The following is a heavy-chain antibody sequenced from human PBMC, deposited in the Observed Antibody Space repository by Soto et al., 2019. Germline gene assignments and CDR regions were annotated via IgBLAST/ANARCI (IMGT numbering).Heavy chain of an antibody. CDR2: IIPIFGTA. CDR3: AREIRSRDSSGYYYVPWFDP. V-gene: IGHV1-69*13. D-gene: IGHD3-22*01. Sequence: SVKVSCKASGGTFSSYAISWVRQAPGQGLEWMGGIIPIFGTANYAQKFQGRVTITADESTSTAYMELSSLRSEDTAVYYCAREIRSRDSSGYYYVPWFDPWGQGTLVTVSS. CDR1: GGTFSSYA. J-gene: IGHJ5*02.